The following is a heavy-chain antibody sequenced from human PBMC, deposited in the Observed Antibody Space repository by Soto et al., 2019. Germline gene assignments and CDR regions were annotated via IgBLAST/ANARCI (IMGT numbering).Heavy chain of an antibody. CDR1: GFSFSSSA. CDR2: TSYNENEK. J-gene: IGHJ4*02. D-gene: IGHD3-3*01. V-gene: IGHV3-30*03. Sequence: QVHLVGSGGGVVQPGRSLRLSCAASGFSFSSSAMHWVRQAPGKGLEWVAVTSYNENEKYYADSVKGRFAISRDNSKKTLYLQMNSLRAEDTALYYCARGYYDFWSGSDWGQGTLVTVSS. CDR3: ARGYYDFWSGSD.